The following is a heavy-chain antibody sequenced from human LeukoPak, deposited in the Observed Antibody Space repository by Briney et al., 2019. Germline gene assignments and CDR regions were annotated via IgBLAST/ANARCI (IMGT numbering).Heavy chain of an antibody. Sequence: GGSLRLSCAASGFTFSNYWMSWVRQAPGKGLEWVANIKQDGSEKYYVDSVKGRFTISRDNAKNSLYLQMNSLRAEDTAVYYCARDRGDGYNSHYFDYWGQGTLVTVSS. V-gene: IGHV3-7*01. CDR2: IKQDGSEK. D-gene: IGHD5-24*01. CDR1: GFTFSNYW. CDR3: ARDRGDGYNSHYFDY. J-gene: IGHJ4*02.